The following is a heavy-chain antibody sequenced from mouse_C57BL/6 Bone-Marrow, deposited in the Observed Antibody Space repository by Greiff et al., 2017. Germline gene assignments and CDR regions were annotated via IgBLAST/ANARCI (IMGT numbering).Heavy chain of an antibody. J-gene: IGHJ2*01. V-gene: IGHV1-81*01. Sequence: QVQLQQSGAELARPGASVKLSCKASGYTFTSYGISWVKQRTGQGLEWIGEIYPRSGNTYYNEKFKGKATLTADKSSSTAYMELRSLTSEDSAVYFCASWNYYGSSYGYWGQGTTLTVSS. CDR1: GYTFTSYG. CDR2: IYPRSGNT. CDR3: ASWNYYGSSYGY. D-gene: IGHD1-1*01.